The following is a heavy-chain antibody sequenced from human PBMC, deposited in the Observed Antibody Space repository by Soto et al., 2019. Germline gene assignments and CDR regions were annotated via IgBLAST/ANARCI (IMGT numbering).Heavy chain of an antibody. CDR2: ISGSGGST. D-gene: IGHD3-3*01. J-gene: IGHJ6*02. Sequence: GGSLRLSCAASGFTFSSYAMSWVRQAPGKGLEWVSAISGSGGSTYYADSVKGRFTISRDNSKNTLYLQMNSLRAEDTAVYYCAKLPRSMFYDFWSGYYGMDVWGQGTTVTVSS. CDR1: GFTFSSYA. V-gene: IGHV3-23*01. CDR3: AKLPRSMFYDFWSGYYGMDV.